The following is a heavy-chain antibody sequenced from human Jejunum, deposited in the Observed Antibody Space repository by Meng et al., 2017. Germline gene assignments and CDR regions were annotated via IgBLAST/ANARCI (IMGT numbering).Heavy chain of an antibody. V-gene: IGHV6-1*01. CDR1: GDSVSNNSAA. Sequence: QVPLPQPGPGLVTPSQTLPLTCATSGDSVSNNSAAWNWIRQSPSRGLEWLGRTYYRSKWYSDYAVSVKSRITINTDTSKNQLSLQLNSVTPEDTAVYYCARDESRLLRSWGQGTLVTVSS. CDR3: ARDESRLLRS. CDR2: TYYRSKWYS. J-gene: IGHJ5*02. D-gene: IGHD3-22*01.